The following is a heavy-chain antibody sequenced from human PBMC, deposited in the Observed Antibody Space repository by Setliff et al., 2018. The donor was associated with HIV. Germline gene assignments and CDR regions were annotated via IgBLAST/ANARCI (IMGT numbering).Heavy chain of an antibody. CDR3: AKRDDIAGVIYIDF. CDR1: GFTFNSYA. D-gene: IGHD1-26*01. CDR2: MSGGSP. Sequence: PGGSLRLSCAASGFTFNSYAMSWVRQAPGKGLEWVATMSGGSPYYADSVKGRFTISRDNSKNTLYLQMNSLRAEDTALYYCAKRDDIAGVIYIDFRGQGTLVTVSS. V-gene: IGHV3-23*01. J-gene: IGHJ4*02.